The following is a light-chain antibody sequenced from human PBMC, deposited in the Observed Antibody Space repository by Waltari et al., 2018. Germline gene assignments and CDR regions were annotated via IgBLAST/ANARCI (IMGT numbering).Light chain of an antibody. J-gene: IGKJ1*01. V-gene: IGKV1-5*01. CDR1: QSIGSW. CDR3: QQYDTYWT. CDR2: DAS. Sequence: IQVTQSPSPLSASVRDSVTITCRASQSIGSWLALYQQKRGKAPELLIYDASSLQGGVPSRFSGSGSGTEFTLTISSLQPDDFATYYCQQYDTYWTFGQGTKVDIK.